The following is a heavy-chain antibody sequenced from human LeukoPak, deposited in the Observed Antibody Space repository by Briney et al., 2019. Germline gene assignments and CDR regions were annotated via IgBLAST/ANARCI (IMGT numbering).Heavy chain of an antibody. CDR1: GFTFSSYE. D-gene: IGHD3-10*01. J-gene: IGHJ4*02. Sequence: PGGSLRLSCAASGFTFSSYEMNWVRQVPGKGLEWVSYISRSGSNKHYADSVKGRFTISRDNAKNSLYLQMNTLRAEDTAVYYCANDYRSGSFHDFWGQGTLVTVSS. V-gene: IGHV3-48*03. CDR3: ANDYRSGSFHDF. CDR2: ISRSGSNK.